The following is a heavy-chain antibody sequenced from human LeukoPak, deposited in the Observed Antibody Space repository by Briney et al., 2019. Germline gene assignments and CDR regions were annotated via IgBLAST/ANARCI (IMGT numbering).Heavy chain of an antibody. CDR2: IWYDGSNK. CDR3: ASAVRGVGSDY. V-gene: IGHV3-33*01. Sequence: GRSLRLSCAASGFTFSSHGMHWVRQAPGKGLEWVAVIWYDGSNKYYADSVKGRFTISRDDSKNTLYLQMNSLRVEDTAVYYCASAVRGVGSDYWGQGTLVTVSS. CDR1: GFTFSSHG. D-gene: IGHD3-10*01. J-gene: IGHJ4*02.